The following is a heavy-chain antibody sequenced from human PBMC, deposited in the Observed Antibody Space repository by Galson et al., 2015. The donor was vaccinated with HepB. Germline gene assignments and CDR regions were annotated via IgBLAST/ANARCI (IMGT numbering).Heavy chain of an antibody. D-gene: IGHD6-6*01. CDR3: ARDKYRISFRNHYYFGMDV. CDR2: ISAYNGST. J-gene: IGHJ6*02. CDR1: GYTFSNYG. V-gene: IGHV1-18*04. Sequence: SVKVSCKASGYTFSNYGITWVRQAPGQGLEWMGWISAYNGSTNYAQEFQGRVSMTTDTSTSTAYMELRSLKSDDTALYYCARDKYRISFRNHYYFGMDVWGQGTTVTVSS.